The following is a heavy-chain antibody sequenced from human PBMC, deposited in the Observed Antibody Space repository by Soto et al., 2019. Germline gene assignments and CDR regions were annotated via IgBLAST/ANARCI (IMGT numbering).Heavy chain of an antibody. D-gene: IGHD1-1*01. CDR3: ARVATETTWGSQNSGFDWFDP. J-gene: IGHJ5*02. V-gene: IGHV1-69*04. Sequence: QVQLVQSGAEVKKPGSPVKISCRASGGSLTNFGITWVRQAPGLGLEWMGRIIPMVNIASYAQKFQGRVTITADKSTNTASMELTSLRSDDTAIYYCARVATETTWGSQNSGFDWFDPWGQGTLVTVSS. CDR1: GGSLTNFG. CDR2: IIPMVNIA.